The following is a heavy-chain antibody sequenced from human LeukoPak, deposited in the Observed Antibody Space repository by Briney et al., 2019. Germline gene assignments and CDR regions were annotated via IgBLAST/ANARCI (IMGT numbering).Heavy chain of an antibody. Sequence: GGSLRLSCAASGFTLSSYEMNWVRQAPGKGLEWVSYISDSGNAIYYADSVKGRFTISRDNAKNSLYLQMSSLRAEDTAVYYCAREPPSCGGDCYDYWGQGTLGTVSS. V-gene: IGHV3-48*03. CDR2: ISDSGNAI. CDR1: GFTLSSYE. D-gene: IGHD2-21*01. J-gene: IGHJ4*02. CDR3: AREPPSCGGDCYDY.